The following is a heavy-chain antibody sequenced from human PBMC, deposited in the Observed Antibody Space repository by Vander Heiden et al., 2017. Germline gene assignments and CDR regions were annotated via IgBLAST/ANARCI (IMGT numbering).Heavy chain of an antibody. J-gene: IGHJ6*02. D-gene: IGHD3-10*01. CDR2: ISSSSSYI. CDR3: ARSLPGGSGSAACGMDV. CDR1: GFTFSSYT. Sequence: EVQLVESGGGLVKPGGSLRLYCAASGFTFSSYTVHWVRQAPGKGLEWVSSISSSSSYIYYADSVKGRFTISRDNAKNSLFLQMNSLRAEDTAVYYCARSLPGGSGSAACGMDVWGQGTTVTVSS. V-gene: IGHV3-21*01.